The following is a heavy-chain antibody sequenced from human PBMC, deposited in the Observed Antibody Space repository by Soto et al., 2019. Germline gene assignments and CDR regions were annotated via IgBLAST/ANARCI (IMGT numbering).Heavy chain of an antibody. CDR1: GFIFSNYY. CDR2: ISGSGGST. V-gene: IGHV3-23*01. D-gene: IGHD2-15*01. CDR3: ASRVVAARGFDH. Sequence: PGGSLRLSCAASGFIFSNYYMSWVRQAPGKGLEWVSGISGSGGSTNYADSVKGRFTISRDNSKNTLYLQMNSLRGEDTAVYYCASRVVAARGFDHWGHGTLVTPSS. J-gene: IGHJ4*01.